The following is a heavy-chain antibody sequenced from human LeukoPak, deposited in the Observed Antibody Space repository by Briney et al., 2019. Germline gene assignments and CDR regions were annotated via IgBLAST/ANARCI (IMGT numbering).Heavy chain of an antibody. J-gene: IGHJ5*02. CDR3: ARLLLWDCSSTSCYTPEDNWFDP. CDR2: INPNSGGT. V-gene: IGHV1-2*02. D-gene: IGHD2-2*02. Sequence: ASVKVSCKASGYTFTGYYMHWVRQAPGQGLEWMGWINPNSGGTNYAQKFQGRVTMTRDTSISTAYMELSRLRSDDTAVYYCARLLLWDCSSTSCYTPEDNWFDPWGQGTLVTVSS. CDR1: GYTFTGYY.